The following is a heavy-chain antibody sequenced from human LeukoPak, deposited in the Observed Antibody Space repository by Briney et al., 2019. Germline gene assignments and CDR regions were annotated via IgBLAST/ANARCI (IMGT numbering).Heavy chain of an antibody. CDR2: INHSGST. D-gene: IGHD1-26*01. V-gene: IGHV4-38-2*02. CDR3: ARSAAGVVGAADS. J-gene: IGHJ5*01. Sequence: SETLSLTCTVSGYSISSGYYWGWIRQPPGKGLEWIGEINHSGSTNYNPSLKSRVTISVDTSKNQFSLKLSSVTAADTAVYYCARSAAGVVGAADSWGQGTLVTVSS. CDR1: GYSISSGYY.